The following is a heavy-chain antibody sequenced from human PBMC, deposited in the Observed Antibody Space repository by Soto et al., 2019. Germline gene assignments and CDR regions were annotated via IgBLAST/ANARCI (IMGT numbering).Heavy chain of an antibody. D-gene: IGHD3-3*01. CDR2: TYYRSKWYN. J-gene: IGHJ4*02. V-gene: IGHV6-1*01. CDR3: ARGSRLDARLRFLEWLFDY. Sequence: SETLSLTCAISGDSVSSNSAAWNWIRQSPSRGLEWLGRTYYRSKWYNDYAVSVKSRITINPDTSKNQFSLQLNSVTPEDTAVYYCARGSRLDARLRFLEWLFDYWGQGTLVTVSS. CDR1: GDSVSSNSAA.